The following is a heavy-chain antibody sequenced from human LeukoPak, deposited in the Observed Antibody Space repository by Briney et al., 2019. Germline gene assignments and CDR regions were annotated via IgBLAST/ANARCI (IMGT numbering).Heavy chain of an antibody. J-gene: IGHJ3*02. D-gene: IGHD2-2*02. Sequence: GGSLRLSCAASGFTFSSYSMNWVRQAPGKGLEWVSSISSSSTYIYYADSLKGRFTISRDNAKNSLSLQMDSLRAEDTAVYYCARDTHCSSTSCYNAFDIWGQGTMVTVSS. CDR1: GFTFSSYS. CDR2: ISSSSTYI. CDR3: ARDTHCSSTSCYNAFDI. V-gene: IGHV3-21*01.